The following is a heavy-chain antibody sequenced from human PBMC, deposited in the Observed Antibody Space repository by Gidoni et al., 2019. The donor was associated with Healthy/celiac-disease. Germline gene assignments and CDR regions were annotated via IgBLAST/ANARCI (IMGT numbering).Heavy chain of an antibody. CDR3: ARDSGTTLYYYGMDV. CDR2: MYSGGST. J-gene: IGHJ6*02. V-gene: IGHV3-66*02. Sequence: EVQLVESGGGLVQPGGSLSLSCAASGFTVSSNYMSWFRQAPGKGLEWVSVMYSGGSTYYADSGKGRFTISRDNSKNTLYLQMNSLRAEDTAVYYCARDSGTTLYYYGMDVWGQGTTVTVSS. D-gene: IGHD1-7*01. CDR1: GFTVSSNY.